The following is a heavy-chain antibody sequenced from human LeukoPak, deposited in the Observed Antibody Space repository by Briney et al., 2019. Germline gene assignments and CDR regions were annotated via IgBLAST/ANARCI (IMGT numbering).Heavy chain of an antibody. CDR1: GFTFSSYW. CDR3: ARSDYGGNPGAFDI. D-gene: IGHD4-23*01. V-gene: IGHV3-74*01. J-gene: IGHJ3*02. CDR2: INTDGSST. Sequence: GGSLRLSCAASGFTFSSYWMHWVRQAPGKGLVWVSRINTDGSSTSYADSVKGRFTISRDNAKNTLYLQMNSLRAEDTALYHCARSDYGGNPGAFDIWGQGTMVTVSS.